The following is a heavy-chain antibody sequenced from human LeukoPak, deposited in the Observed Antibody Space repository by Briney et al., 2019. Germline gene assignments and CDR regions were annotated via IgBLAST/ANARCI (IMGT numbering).Heavy chain of an antibody. Sequence: SETLSLTCTVSGGSISSSSYYWGWIRQPPGKGLEWIGSIYYSGSTYYNPSLKSRVTISVDTSKNQFSLKLSSVTAADTAVYYCARVARQLADYFDYWGQGTLVTVSS. V-gene: IGHV4-39*07. CDR3: ARVARQLADYFDY. J-gene: IGHJ4*02. CDR2: IYYSGST. CDR1: GGSISSSSYY. D-gene: IGHD6-13*01.